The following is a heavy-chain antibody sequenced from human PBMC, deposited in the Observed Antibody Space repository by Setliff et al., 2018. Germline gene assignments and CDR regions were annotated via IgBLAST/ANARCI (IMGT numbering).Heavy chain of an antibody. V-gene: IGHV1-18*01. D-gene: IGHD2-2*01. CDR1: GYTFTNYG. CDR3: ARLVRYCTTTSCQRLSGDEY. J-gene: IGHJ4*02. CDR2: INNYNTNT. Sequence: GASVKVSCKASGYTFTNYGITWVRQAPGQGLEWMGWINNYNTNTKYAQKLQGRVTMTTDTSTSTAYMELRSLRSDDTAVYYCARLVRYCTTTSCQRLSGDEYWGQGTLVTVSS.